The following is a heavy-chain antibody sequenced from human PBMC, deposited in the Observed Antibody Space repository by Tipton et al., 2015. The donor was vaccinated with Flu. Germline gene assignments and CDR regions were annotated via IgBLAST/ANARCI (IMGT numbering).Heavy chain of an antibody. D-gene: IGHD5-18*01. CDR2: ISGSGGST. CDR3: AKGARGYSYYDDYYYYYGMDV. Sequence: SLRLSCAASGFTFSSYAMSWVRQAPGKGLEWVSAISGSGGSTYYADSVKGRFTISRDNSKNTLYLQMNSLRAEGTAVYYCAKGARGYSYYDDYYYYYGMDVWGQGTTVTVSS. CDR1: GFTFSSYA. J-gene: IGHJ6*02. V-gene: IGHV3-23*01.